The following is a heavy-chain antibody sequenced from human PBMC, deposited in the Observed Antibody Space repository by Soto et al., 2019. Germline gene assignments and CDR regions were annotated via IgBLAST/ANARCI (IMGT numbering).Heavy chain of an antibody. CDR2: IHYSGTT. J-gene: IGHJ4*02. V-gene: IGHV4-59*01. CDR1: GGSMRNYF. CDR3: ATGEASSRNLAPYYLDF. D-gene: IGHD6-13*01. Sequence: SETLSLTCTVSGGSMRNYFWTWIRQPPGKGLEWIGYIHYSGTTSFFPSYNPSLRSRVTISEDTSKNQFSLKLLSVTTADTAVYFCATGEASSRNLAPYYLDFWGQGTPVTVSS.